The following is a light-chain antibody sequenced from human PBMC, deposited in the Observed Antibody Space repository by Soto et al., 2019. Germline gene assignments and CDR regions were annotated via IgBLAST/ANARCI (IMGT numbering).Light chain of an antibody. J-gene: IGKJ2*01. CDR1: QSISQW. CDR3: KKKIGYPSI. V-gene: IGKV1-5*03. Sequence: DIQMTQSPSTLSASVGDRVTITCRASQSISQWLAWYQQKPGEAPKVLIYKTSSLQSGVPSRFSGSGSGTEFTLTISTRQPDDLETYYCKKKIGYPSIFGRGTKLEI. CDR2: KTS.